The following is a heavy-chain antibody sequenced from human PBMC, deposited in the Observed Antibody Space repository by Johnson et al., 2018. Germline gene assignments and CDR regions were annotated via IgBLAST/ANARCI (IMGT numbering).Heavy chain of an antibody. Sequence: VQLVESGGGVVQPGRSLRLSCAASGFIFDDYAMHWVRQAPGKGLEWVSGSSWNSGTIGYAASGKGRFTISRHNAKNSLYLQMNSLSAEDTALYYCAKAGEEYDCYMDVGGKGTAVTVSS. CDR1: GFIFDDYA. CDR3: AKAGEEYDCYMDV. D-gene: IGHD3-3*01. J-gene: IGHJ6*03. V-gene: IGHV3-9*01. CDR2: SSWNSGTI.